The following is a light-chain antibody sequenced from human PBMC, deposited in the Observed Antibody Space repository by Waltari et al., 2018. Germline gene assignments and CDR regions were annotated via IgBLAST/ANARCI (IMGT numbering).Light chain of an antibody. CDR2: DVR. V-gene: IGLV2-23*02. CDR3: CSYAGSSTYV. J-gene: IGLJ1*01. Sequence: QSALTQPASVSGSPGQSITISCTGTSSDVGGYNYVSWYQQHPGKAPNLMIYDVRKRPSGVSNRFSGSKSGNTASLTISGLQAEDEADYYCCSYAGSSTYVFGTGTKVTVL. CDR1: SSDVGGYNY.